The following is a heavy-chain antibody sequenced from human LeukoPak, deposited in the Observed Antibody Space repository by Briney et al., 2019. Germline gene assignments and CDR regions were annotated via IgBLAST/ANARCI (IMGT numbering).Heavy chain of an antibody. CDR2: ISSSSSSI. V-gene: IGHV3-48*02. CDR3: AREPRESCAAFDI. Sequence: GGSLRLSCAASGFTFRTYSMNWVRQAPGKGLEWVSYISSSSSSIYYADSVKGRFTISRDDAKNSLYLQMNSLRDEDTAVYYCAREPRESCAAFDIWGQGTMVTVSS. J-gene: IGHJ3*02. CDR1: GFTFRTYS.